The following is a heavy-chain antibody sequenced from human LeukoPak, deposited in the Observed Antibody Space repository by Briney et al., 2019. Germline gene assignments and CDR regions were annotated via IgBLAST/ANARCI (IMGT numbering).Heavy chain of an antibody. J-gene: IGHJ3*02. Sequence: PGGSLRLSCAASGFTFSSYAMHWVRQAPGKGLEWVAVISYDGSNKYYADSVKGRFTISRDNSKNTLYLQMNSLRAEDTAVYYCARDRGHRHGAFDIWGQGTMVTVSS. CDR1: GFTFSSYA. V-gene: IGHV3-30*01. CDR2: ISYDGSNK. CDR3: ARDRGHRHGAFDI.